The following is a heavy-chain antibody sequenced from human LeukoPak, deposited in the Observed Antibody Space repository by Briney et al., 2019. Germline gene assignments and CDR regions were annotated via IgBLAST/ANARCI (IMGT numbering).Heavy chain of an antibody. J-gene: IGHJ4*02. CDR1: GGSISSYY. V-gene: IGHV4-4*09. CDR2: IYTSGST. Sequence: KPSETLSLTCTVSGGSISSYYWSWIRQPPGKGLKWIGYIYTSGSTNYNPSLKSRVTISVDTSKNRFSLKLSSVTAADTAVYYCARPSYSSSWYIEDWGQGTLVTVSS. D-gene: IGHD6-13*01. CDR3: ARPSYSSSWYIED.